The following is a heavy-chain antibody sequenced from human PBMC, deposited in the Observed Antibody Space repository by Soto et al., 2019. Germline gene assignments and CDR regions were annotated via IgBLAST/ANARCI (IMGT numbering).Heavy chain of an antibody. V-gene: IGHV3-21*01. D-gene: IGHD5-18*01. Sequence: GGSLRLSCEASGFTFGRYSINWVLQSPGKGLEWVACVSVSGNYMWYADSVKGRFTISRDNAKASLYLQMSSLRAEDTGVYYCARDSRGYSYTNSPADFWGQGTLVTVSS. J-gene: IGHJ4*02. CDR1: GFTFGRYS. CDR2: VSVSGNYM. CDR3: ARDSRGYSYTNSPADF.